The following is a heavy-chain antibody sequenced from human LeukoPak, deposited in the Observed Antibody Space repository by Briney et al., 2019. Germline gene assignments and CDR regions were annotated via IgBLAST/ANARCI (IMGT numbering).Heavy chain of an antibody. CDR2: IYPGDSDT. CDR1: GYSFTSYW. J-gene: IGHJ3*02. CDR3: ARRQTPDYGDPWGAFDI. Sequence: GESLKISCKGSGYSFTSYWIGWVRQMPGKGLEWMGIIYPGDSDTGYSPSFQGQVTISADKSISTAYLQWSSLKASDTAMYYCARRQTPDYGDPWGAFDIWGQGTMVTVSS. V-gene: IGHV5-51*01. D-gene: IGHD4-17*01.